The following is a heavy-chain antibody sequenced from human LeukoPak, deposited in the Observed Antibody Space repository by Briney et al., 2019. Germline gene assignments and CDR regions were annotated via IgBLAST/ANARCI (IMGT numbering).Heavy chain of an antibody. D-gene: IGHD6-13*01. CDR1: GFTFISYA. CDR3: AAGRYSSSWYLFDY. CDR2: ISGSGDST. Sequence: GVSLRLSCSASGFTFISYAMSWVRQAPGKGLEWVSAISGSGDSTYYAGSVKGRLTISRDNSKNTLYLQMNSMRAEDTAVYYCAAGRYSSSWYLFDYWGQGTLVTVSS. J-gene: IGHJ4*02. V-gene: IGHV3-23*01.